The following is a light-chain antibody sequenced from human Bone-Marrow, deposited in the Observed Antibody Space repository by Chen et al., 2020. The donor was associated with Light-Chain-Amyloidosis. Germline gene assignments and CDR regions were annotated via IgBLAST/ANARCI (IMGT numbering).Light chain of an antibody. CDR1: NIGFKS. V-gene: IGLV3-21*03. CDR3: QVWDTTNDHVV. CDR2: EDR. Sequence: SYVLTQSPSVSVALGKTATTPCGGNNIGFKSLHWYQQRPGQAPVLVVHEDRDRPSGIPERFSGSNSGDTATLTISRVEAGDEADYYCQVWDTTNDHVVLGGGTKLTVL. J-gene: IGLJ3*02.